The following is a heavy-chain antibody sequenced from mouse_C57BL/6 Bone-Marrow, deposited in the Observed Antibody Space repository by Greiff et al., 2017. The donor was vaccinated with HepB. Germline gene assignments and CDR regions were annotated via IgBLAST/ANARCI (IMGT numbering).Heavy chain of an antibody. CDR3: AREGKGWLLHWYFDV. J-gene: IGHJ1*03. CDR1: GYTFTSYW. V-gene: IGHV1-53*01. D-gene: IGHD2-3*01. CDR2: INPSNGGT. Sequence: QVQLQQSGTELVKPGASVKLSCKASGYTFTSYWMHWVKQRPGQGLEWIGNINPSNGGTNYNEKFKSKATLTVDKSSSTAYMQLSSLTSEDSAVYYCAREGKGWLLHWYFDVWGTGTTVTVSS.